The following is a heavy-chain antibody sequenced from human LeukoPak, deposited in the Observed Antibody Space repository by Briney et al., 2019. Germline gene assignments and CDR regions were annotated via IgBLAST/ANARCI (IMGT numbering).Heavy chain of an antibody. D-gene: IGHD1-1*01. CDR1: AFTFNNYG. J-gene: IGHJ4*02. CDR2: ISYDGSNK. Sequence: PGGSLRLSCAASAFTFNNYGMHWVRQAPGKGLEWVAIISYDGSNKYYADSVKGRFTIARDNSKSTLYLQMNSLRAEDTAVYYCARDPSLRTTLDYWGQGALVTVSS. V-gene: IGHV3-30*03. CDR3: ARDPSLRTTLDY.